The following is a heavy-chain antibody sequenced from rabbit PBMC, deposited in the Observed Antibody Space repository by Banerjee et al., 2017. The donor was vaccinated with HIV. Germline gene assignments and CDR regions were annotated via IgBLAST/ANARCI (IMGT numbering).Heavy chain of an antibody. D-gene: IGHD4-1*01. CDR1: GFSFSSNYW. J-gene: IGHJ4*01. CDR3: ARDLAGVIGWNFGL. Sequence: QEQLEESGGDLVKPEGSLTLTCTASGFSFSSNYWLCWVRQAPGKGLEWIGCIYGGSSGHTYYASWAKGRFTVSKTSSTTVTLQMTSLTAADTATYFCARDLAGVIGWNFGLWGPGTLVTVS. CDR2: IYGGSSGHT. V-gene: IGHV1S45*01.